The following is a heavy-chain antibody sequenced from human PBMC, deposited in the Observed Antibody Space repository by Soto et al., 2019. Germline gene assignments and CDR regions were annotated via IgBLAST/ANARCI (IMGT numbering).Heavy chain of an antibody. CDR3: AKGYNSGWPYILDY. D-gene: IGHD6-19*01. CDR1: GFTFSSYA. V-gene: IGHV3-23*01. CDR2: ISGGGGST. Sequence: HPGGSLRLSCAASGFTFSSYAMSWVRQAPGKGLEWVSAISGGGGSTYYADSVKGRFSISRDNSKNTLYLQMNSLRAEDTAVYYCAKGYNSGWPYILDYWGQGTLVTVSS. J-gene: IGHJ4*02.